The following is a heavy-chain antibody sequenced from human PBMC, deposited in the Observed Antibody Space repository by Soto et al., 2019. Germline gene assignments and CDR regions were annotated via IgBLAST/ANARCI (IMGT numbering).Heavy chain of an antibody. CDR1: GYTFTGYY. V-gene: IGHV1-2*04. CDR2: INPNSGGT. D-gene: IGHD5-18*01. Sequence: ASVKVSCKASGYTFTGYYMHWVRQAPGQGLEWMGWINPNSGGTNYAQKFQGWVTMTRDTSISTAYMELSRLRSDDTAVYYCARPHTAMPNDAFDIWGQGTMVTVSS. J-gene: IGHJ3*02. CDR3: ARPHTAMPNDAFDI.